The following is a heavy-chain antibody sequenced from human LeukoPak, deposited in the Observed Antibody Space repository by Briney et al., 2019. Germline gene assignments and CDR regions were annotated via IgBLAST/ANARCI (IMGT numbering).Heavy chain of an antibody. CDR2: ISGSGGST. Sequence: PGGSLRLSCAASGLTFSSYAMSWVRQAPGKGLEWASAISGSGGSTYYADSVKGRFTISRDNSKNTLYLQMNSLRAEDTAVYYCAKGASYYYASGSYYKYYFDYWGQGTLVTVSS. CDR1: GLTFSSYA. D-gene: IGHD3-10*01. V-gene: IGHV3-23*01. J-gene: IGHJ4*02. CDR3: AKGASYYYASGSYYKYYFDY.